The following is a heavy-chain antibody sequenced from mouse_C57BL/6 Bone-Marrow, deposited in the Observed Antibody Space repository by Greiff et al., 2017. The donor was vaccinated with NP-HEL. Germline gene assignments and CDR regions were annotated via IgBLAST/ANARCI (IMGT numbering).Heavy chain of an antibody. Sequence: QVQLQQPGAELVKPGASVKLSCKASGYTFTSYWMHWVKQRPGQGLEWIGMIHPNSGSTNYNEKFKSKATLTVDKSSSTAYMQRSSLTSEDSAVYYCARDGYYGGDYWGQGTSVTVSS. D-gene: IGHD2-3*01. CDR2: IHPNSGST. CDR3: ARDGYYGGDY. V-gene: IGHV1-64*01. J-gene: IGHJ4*01. CDR1: GYTFTSYW.